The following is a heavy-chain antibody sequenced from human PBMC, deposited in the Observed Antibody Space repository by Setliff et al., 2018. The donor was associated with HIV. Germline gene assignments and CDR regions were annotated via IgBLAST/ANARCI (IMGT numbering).Heavy chain of an antibody. D-gene: IGHD6-19*01. CDR2: ISPYIGHT. CDR3: ARLGSGWSDSYYYAMDV. CDR1: GYTFTTYG. Sequence: ASVKVSCKASGYTFTTYGISWVRQAPGHGLEWMGWISPYIGHTNYAQNFQGRVTMTIDTSTSTAYMELRSMRSDDTAVYFCARLGSGWSDSYYYAMDVWGQGTTVTVSS. V-gene: IGHV1-18*01. J-gene: IGHJ6*02.